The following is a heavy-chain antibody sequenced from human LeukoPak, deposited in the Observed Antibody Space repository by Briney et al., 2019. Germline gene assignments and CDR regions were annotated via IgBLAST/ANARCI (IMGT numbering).Heavy chain of an antibody. J-gene: IGHJ3*02. CDR2: ISYDGSNK. CDR3: AGDQIAPGGAFDI. CDR1: GFTFSSYA. D-gene: IGHD3-10*01. V-gene: IGHV3-30*04. Sequence: PGGSLRLSCAASGFTFSSYAMHWVRQAPGKGLEWVAVISYDGSNKYYADSVKGRFTISRDNSKNTLYLQMNSLRAEDTAVYYCAGDQIAPGGAFDIWGQGTMVTVSS.